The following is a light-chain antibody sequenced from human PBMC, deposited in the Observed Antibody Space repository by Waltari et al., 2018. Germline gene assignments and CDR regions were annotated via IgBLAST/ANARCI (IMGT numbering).Light chain of an antibody. Sequence: QSALTQPASVSGSPGQSITIPCSGTSRDVGHDKLFSWYQHHPGQAPKLIIFEVSKRPSGVSNRFSASKSGNTASLTVSGLQAEDEADYYCCSYGSSSSWVFGGGTKLTVL. J-gene: IGLJ3*02. CDR1: SRDVGHDKL. CDR3: CSYGSSSSWV. CDR2: EVS. V-gene: IGLV2-23*02.